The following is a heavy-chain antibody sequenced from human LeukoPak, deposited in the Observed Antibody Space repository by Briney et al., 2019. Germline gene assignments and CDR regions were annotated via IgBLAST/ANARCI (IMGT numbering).Heavy chain of an antibody. D-gene: IGHD2-8*01. CDR3: AKKVPYDRFDH. CDR2: ISESGGVT. V-gene: IGHV3-23*01. J-gene: IGHJ4*02. Sequence: GGSLRLSCVASGFTFSSYSLSWVRQAPGKGLEWVAAISESGGVTFYAESVKGRFTISRDNSRNMLYLQMSSLRADDTAVYYCAKKVPYDRFDHWGQGTLVTASS. CDR1: GFTFSSYS.